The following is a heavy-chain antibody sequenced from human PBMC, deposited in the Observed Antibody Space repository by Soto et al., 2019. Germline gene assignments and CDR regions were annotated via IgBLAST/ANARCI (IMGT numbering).Heavy chain of an antibody. CDR1: GGSISSGGYY. J-gene: IGHJ3*01. V-gene: IGHV4-31*03. CDR3: ARGPSTTVVTPGRYAFDF. D-gene: IGHD4-17*01. Sequence: QVQLQESGPGLVKPSQTLSLTCTVSGGSISSGGYYWSWIRQHPGKGLEWIGYIYYSGSTYYNPSLKSRVTISVDTSKNQFSLKLRSVTAAATAVYYCARGPSTTVVTPGRYAFDFWGQGTMVTVSS. CDR2: IYYSGST.